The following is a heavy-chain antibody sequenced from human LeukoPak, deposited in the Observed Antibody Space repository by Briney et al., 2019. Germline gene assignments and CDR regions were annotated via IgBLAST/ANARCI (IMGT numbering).Heavy chain of an antibody. Sequence: PSETLSLTCTVSGGSISSYYWSWIRQPPGKGLEWIGYIYYSGSTNYNPSLKSRVTISVDTPKNQFSLKLSSVTAADTAVYYCARHTDTAMVTSGFDYWGQGTLVTVSS. CDR2: IYYSGST. J-gene: IGHJ4*02. V-gene: IGHV4-59*08. CDR3: ARHTDTAMVTSGFDY. CDR1: GGSISSYY. D-gene: IGHD5-18*01.